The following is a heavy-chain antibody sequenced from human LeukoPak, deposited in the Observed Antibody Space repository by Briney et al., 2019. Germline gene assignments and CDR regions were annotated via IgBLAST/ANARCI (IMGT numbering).Heavy chain of an antibody. D-gene: IGHD3-22*01. CDR1: GGSFSGYY. CDR3: ASYHTYYYDSSGPGYFQH. J-gene: IGHJ1*01. V-gene: IGHV4-34*01. Sequence: PSETLSLTCAVYGGSFSGYYWSWIRQPPGKGLEWIGEINHSGSTNYNPSLKSRVTISLDTSKNQFSLKLSSVTAADTAVYYCASYHTYYYDSSGPGYFQHWGQGTLVTVSS. CDR2: INHSGST.